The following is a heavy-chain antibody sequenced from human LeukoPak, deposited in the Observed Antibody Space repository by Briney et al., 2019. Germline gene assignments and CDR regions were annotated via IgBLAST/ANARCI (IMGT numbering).Heavy chain of an antibody. Sequence: GGSLRLSCAASGFTFSSYGMHWVRQAPGKGLEWVAVIWYDGSNKYYADSVKGRFTISRDNSKNTLYLQMNSLRAEDTAVYCCARDAGYSYGWFAHYYYGMDVWGQGATVTVSS. V-gene: IGHV3-33*01. CDR2: IWYDGSNK. CDR1: GFTFSSYG. CDR3: ARDAGYSYGWFAHYYYGMDV. J-gene: IGHJ6*02. D-gene: IGHD5-18*01.